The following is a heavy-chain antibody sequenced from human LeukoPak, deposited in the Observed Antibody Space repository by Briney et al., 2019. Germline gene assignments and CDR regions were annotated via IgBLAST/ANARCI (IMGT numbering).Heavy chain of an antibody. CDR3: ARIQLYHGDFDS. CDR2: ISSSSSYI. J-gene: IGHJ4*02. D-gene: IGHD1-1*01. CDR1: GFTFSSYT. Sequence: GGSLRLSCAASGFTFSSYTMNWVRQAPGKGLEWVSSISSSSSYIYYADSVKGRFTISRDNAKNSLSLQMRYMRVEDTATYYCARIQLYHGDFDSWGQGTLVTVSS. V-gene: IGHV3-21*01.